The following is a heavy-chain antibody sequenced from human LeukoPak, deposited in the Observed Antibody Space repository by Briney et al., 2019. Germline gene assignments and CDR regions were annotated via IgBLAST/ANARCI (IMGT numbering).Heavy chain of an antibody. Sequence: PSETLSLTCAVYGGSFSDYFWGWIRQPPGKGLEWIREINHSGRTYYNPSLKSRVTISVDTSKNQFSLNLGSVTAADTAVYYCARDVVVVPAAIHYGMDVWGQGTTVTVSS. D-gene: IGHD2-2*01. CDR1: GGSFSDYF. CDR3: ARDVVVVPAAIHYGMDV. CDR2: INHSGRT. J-gene: IGHJ6*02. V-gene: IGHV4-34*01.